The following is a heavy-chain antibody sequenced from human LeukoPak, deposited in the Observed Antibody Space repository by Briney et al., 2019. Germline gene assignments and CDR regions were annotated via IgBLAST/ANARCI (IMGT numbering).Heavy chain of an antibody. CDR3: ARVRTSRDFWSGYYNPQYYFDY. CDR2: IYYSGST. V-gene: IGHV4-39*07. J-gene: IGHJ4*02. Sequence: PSETLSLTCTVSGGSISSSSYYWGWIRQPPGKGLEWIGSIYYSGSTYYNPSLKSRVTISVDTSKNQFSLKLSSVTAADTAVYYCARVRTSRDFWSGYYNPQYYFDYWGQGTLVTVSS. CDR1: GGSISSSSYY. D-gene: IGHD3-3*01.